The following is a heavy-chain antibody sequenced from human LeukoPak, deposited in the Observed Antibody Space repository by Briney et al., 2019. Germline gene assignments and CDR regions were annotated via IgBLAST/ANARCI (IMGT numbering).Heavy chain of an antibody. J-gene: IGHJ4*02. D-gene: IGHD6-13*01. V-gene: IGHV4-4*07. Sequence: KSSETLTLTCTVSVGSISSYYWSWIRQPAGKGLEWIGRIYTRGSTNYNPSLKSRVTMSVDTSKNQFSLKLSSVTAADTAVYYCARGDIAAAGAPLGYWGQGTLVTVSS. CDR3: ARGDIAAAGAPLGY. CDR2: IYTRGST. CDR1: VGSISSYY.